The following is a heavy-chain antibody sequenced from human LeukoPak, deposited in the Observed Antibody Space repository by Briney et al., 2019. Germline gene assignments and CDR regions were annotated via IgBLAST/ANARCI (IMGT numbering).Heavy chain of an antibody. CDR2: INAGNGNT. J-gene: IGHJ4*02. D-gene: IGHD6-13*01. Sequence: ASVKVSCKASGSTFSTYGFSWVRQAPGQGLEWMGWINAGNGNTKYSQKFQGRVTITRDTSASTAYMELSSLRSEDTAVYYCARDHFMRSAAVGYWGQGTLVTVSS. V-gene: IGHV1-3*01. CDR3: ARDHFMRSAAVGY. CDR1: GSTFSTYG.